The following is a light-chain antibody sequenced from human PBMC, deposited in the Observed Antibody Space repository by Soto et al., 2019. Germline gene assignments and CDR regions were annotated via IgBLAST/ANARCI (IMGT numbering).Light chain of an antibody. CDR2: HTS. Sequence: ETVLTQSPGTLSLSPGERATLSCRASQSVGGSLAWYQQRPGQAPRLLVYHTSNRATGIPDRFSASGSGTDFTLTISSLQPEDFATYYCQQLDTYPPFGPGTKVEMK. CDR3: QQLDTYPP. CDR1: QSVGGS. V-gene: IGKV3-11*01. J-gene: IGKJ3*01.